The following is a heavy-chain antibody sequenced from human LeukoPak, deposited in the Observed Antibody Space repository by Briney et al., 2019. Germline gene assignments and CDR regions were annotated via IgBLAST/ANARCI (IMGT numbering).Heavy chain of an antibody. CDR2: ITGSGGII. CDR1: GFTFSNYA. D-gene: IGHD3-9*01. V-gene: IGHV3-23*01. CDR3: AKWGDYDVLTGYYDPDY. Sequence: PGASLRLSCVASGFTFSNYAMSWVRQAPGKGLEWVSAITGSGGIIYYADSVKGRFTISRDNSKNTLYLQMNSLRAEDTAVYYCAKWGDYDVLTGYYDPDYWGQGTLVTVSS. J-gene: IGHJ4*02.